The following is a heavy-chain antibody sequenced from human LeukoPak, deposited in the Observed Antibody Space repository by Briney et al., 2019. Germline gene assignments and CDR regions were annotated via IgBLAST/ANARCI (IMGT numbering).Heavy chain of an antibody. J-gene: IGHJ4*02. CDR1: GFTFSSYA. Sequence: GGSLRLSCAASGFTFSSYAMTWVRQSPGKGLELVSAISGSVGSTDYADSVKGRFTISRDNSKNPLYLQMNSLRAEDTAAYYCARDYNCWGQGTLVTVSS. V-gene: IGHV3-23*01. D-gene: IGHD3-10*01. CDR3: ARDYNC. CDR2: ISGSVGST.